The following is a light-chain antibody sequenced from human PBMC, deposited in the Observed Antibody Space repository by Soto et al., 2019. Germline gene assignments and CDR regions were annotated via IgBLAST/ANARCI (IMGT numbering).Light chain of an antibody. V-gene: IGLV1-40*01. CDR3: QSYDSSLRGWV. CDR2: GDS. CDR1: SSNIGANYD. Sequence: QLVLTQPPSVSGAPGQRVTISCTGSSSNIGANYDVHWYQHLPGTAPRLLISGDSNRPSGVPDRFSGSKSGPSASLGITGLQAEDEADYYCQSYDSSLRGWVFGGGTKLTVL. J-gene: IGLJ3*02.